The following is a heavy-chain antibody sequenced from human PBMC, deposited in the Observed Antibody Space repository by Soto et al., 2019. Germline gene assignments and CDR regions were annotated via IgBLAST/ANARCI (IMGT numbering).Heavy chain of an antibody. V-gene: IGHV6-1*01. D-gene: IGHD6-25*01. CDR3: ARRKERSGPHYFDY. J-gene: IGHJ4*02. Sequence: SQTLSLSCAISGDSVSSTSAAWNWIRHSPSRGLEWPVRTYYRSKWYNDYAVSVKSRITIHPDTSKNQFSLQLNSVTPDDTAVYYCARRKERSGPHYFDYWGQGSLVTVSS. CDR1: GDSVSSTSAA. CDR2: TYYRSKWYN.